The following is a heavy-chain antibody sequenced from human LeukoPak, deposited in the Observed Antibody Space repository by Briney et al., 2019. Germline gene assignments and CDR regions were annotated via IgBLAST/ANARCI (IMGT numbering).Heavy chain of an antibody. V-gene: IGHV3-30*18. J-gene: IGHJ1*01. CDR2: ISYDGTNK. CDR3: AKASIAAAGGYFQH. Sequence: GRSLRLSCAASGFTFSSYGMHWVRQAPGKGPEWVALISYDGTNKYYGDSVKGRFTISRDKSKSTLFLQMNSLRAEDTAVYCCAKASIAAAGGYFQHWGQGTLVTVSS. D-gene: IGHD6-13*01. CDR1: GFTFSSYG.